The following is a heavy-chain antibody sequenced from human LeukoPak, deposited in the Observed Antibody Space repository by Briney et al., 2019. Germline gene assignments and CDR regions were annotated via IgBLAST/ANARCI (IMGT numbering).Heavy chain of an antibody. D-gene: IGHD3-22*01. CDR3: AKMGEDYYDSSGYSYFDY. CDR1: GFTVSSNY. J-gene: IGHJ4*02. CDR2: IYSGGST. Sequence: GGSLRLSCAASGFTVSSNYTSWVRQAPGKGLEWVSVIYSGGSTYYADSVKGRFTISRDNSKNTLYLQMNSLRAEDTAVYYCAKMGEDYYDSSGYSYFDYWGQGTLVTVSS. V-gene: IGHV3-66*02.